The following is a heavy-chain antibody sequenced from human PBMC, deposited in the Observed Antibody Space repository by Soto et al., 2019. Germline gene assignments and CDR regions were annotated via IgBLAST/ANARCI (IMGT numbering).Heavy chain of an antibody. Sequence: GASVKVSCKASGYTFTSYGISWVRQAPGQGLEWMGWISAYNGNTNYAQKLQGRVTMTTDTSTSTAYMELRSLRSDDTAVYYCARADHYYGSGFYAAFWGDVWGKGTTVTVSS. CDR2: ISAYNGNT. D-gene: IGHD3-10*01. V-gene: IGHV1-18*01. CDR3: ARADHYYGSGFYAAFWGDV. CDR1: GYTFTSYG. J-gene: IGHJ6*04.